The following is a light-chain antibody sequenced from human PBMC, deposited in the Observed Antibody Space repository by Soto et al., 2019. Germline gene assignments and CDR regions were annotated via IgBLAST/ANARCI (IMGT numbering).Light chain of an antibody. Sequence: ELVLTQSPATLSLSPGERATLSCRASQGVGSYLAWYRQKPGQAPRLLIYDASNRATGIPARFSGSGSGTDFTLTSSSLEPEDFAVYYCQQRSNSPPLTFGGGTKVEIK. CDR3: QQRSNSPPLT. V-gene: IGKV3-11*01. CDR1: QGVGSY. CDR2: DAS. J-gene: IGKJ4*01.